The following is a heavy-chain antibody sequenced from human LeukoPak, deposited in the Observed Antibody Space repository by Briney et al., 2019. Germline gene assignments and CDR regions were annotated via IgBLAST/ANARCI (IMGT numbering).Heavy chain of an antibody. V-gene: IGHV3-64D*06. CDR3: VKDLCTATCITIFRLVIIPDFDY. J-gene: IGHJ4*02. CDR1: GFTFSSYA. Sequence: GGSLRLSCSASGFTFSSYAMHWVRQAPGKGLEYVSAISSNGGSTYYADSVKGRFTISRDNSKNTLYLQMSSLRAEDTAVYYCVKDLCTATCITIFRLVIIPDFDYWGQGTLVTVSS. CDR2: ISSNGGST. D-gene: IGHD3-9*01.